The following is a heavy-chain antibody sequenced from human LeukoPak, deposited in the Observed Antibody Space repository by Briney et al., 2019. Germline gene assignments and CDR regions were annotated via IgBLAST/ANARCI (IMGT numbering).Heavy chain of an antibody. V-gene: IGHV4-59*08. J-gene: IGHJ4*02. Sequence: SETLSLTCTVSGGSISGYYWSWIRQSPGKGLEWIGNIHYSGSTKYNPSLKSRVTISVDTSKNQFSLKLSSVTAADTAVYYCARHGDGDPRLPVDYWGQGTLVTVSS. CDR3: ARHGDGDPRLPVDY. D-gene: IGHD4-17*01. CDR2: IHYSGST. CDR1: GGSISGYY.